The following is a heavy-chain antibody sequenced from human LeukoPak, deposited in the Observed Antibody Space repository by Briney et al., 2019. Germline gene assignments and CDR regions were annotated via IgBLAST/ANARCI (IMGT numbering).Heavy chain of an antibody. CDR1: GGSFSGYY. J-gene: IGHJ6*03. CDR2: IDQSGTT. Sequence: PSETLSLTCVVYGGSFSGYYWSWIRQPPGKGLEWIGEIDQSGTTNYNPSLKSRVTISIDTSKKQFSLTLSSVTAADTAVYYRAREGVFTVTTINYYYMDVWGKGTTVTVSS. D-gene: IGHD4-17*01. V-gene: IGHV4-34*01. CDR3: AREGVFTVTTINYYYMDV.